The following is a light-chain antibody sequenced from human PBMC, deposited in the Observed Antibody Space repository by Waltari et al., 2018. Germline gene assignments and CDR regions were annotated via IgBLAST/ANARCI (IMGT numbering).Light chain of an antibody. J-gene: IGKJ4*02. CDR2: WAS. CDR3: QQYYSTPPS. Sequence: DIVMTQSPDSLAVSLGERATIDCKSSQSILYSSNNKNYLAWYQRKPGQTPKLLIYWASTRESGVPDRCSGSGSGTDFTITISSLQAEDVAVYYCQQYYSTPPSFGGGTKVEIK. V-gene: IGKV4-1*01. CDR1: QSILYSSNNKNY.